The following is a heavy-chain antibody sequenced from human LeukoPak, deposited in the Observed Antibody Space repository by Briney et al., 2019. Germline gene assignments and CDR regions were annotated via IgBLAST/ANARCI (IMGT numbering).Heavy chain of an antibody. CDR3: ARVPSAYYYYMDV. V-gene: IGHV4-61*02. Sequence: SETLSLTCSVSGGSISSHNYYWSWIRQPAGKALEWIGRIYFSGTTDYNPSLKSRVTMSLDSSKSQFSLRLTSVTAADTAVYFCARVPSAYYYYMDVWGPGTTVTVSS. J-gene: IGHJ6*03. CDR1: GGSISSHNYY. CDR2: IYFSGTT.